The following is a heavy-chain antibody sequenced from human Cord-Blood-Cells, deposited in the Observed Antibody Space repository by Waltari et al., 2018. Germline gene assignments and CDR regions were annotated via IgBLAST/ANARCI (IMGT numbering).Heavy chain of an antibody. V-gene: IGHV1-69*06. Sequence: QVQLVQSGAEVKKPGSSVKVSCKASGGTFSSYAISWVRQAPGQGLEWMGGSIPTLGTANYAQKFQGRVTITANKSTSTAYMELSSLRSEDTAVYYCARGAYSGDYFDYWGQGTLVTVSS. CDR1: GGTFSSYA. CDR2: SIPTLGTA. CDR3: ARGAYSGDYFDY. D-gene: IGHD1-26*01. J-gene: IGHJ4*02.